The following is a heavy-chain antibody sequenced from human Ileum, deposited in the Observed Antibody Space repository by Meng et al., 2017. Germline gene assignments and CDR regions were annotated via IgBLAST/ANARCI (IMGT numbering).Heavy chain of an antibody. CDR1: GYIFTRYG. J-gene: IGHJ4*02. V-gene: IGHV1-18*01. D-gene: IGHD4-23*01. CDR2: ISAYSGNT. CDR3: ARDTVGTTLGDY. Sequence: QVQLVQSGAGVKKPGASVKVSCKASGYIFTRYGIGWVRQAPGQGLEWMGWISAYSGNTKYAQKLQGRVTMTTDTSTSTAYMEVRNLRSDDTAVYYCARDTVGTTLGDYWGQGTLVTVSS.